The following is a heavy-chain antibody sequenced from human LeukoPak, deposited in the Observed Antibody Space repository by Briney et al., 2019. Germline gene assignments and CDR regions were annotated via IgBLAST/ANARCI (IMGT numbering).Heavy chain of an antibody. J-gene: IGHJ4*02. CDR2: IYYSGST. Sequence: PSQTLSLTCTVSGGSISSGAYYWSWIRQPPGKGLEWIGYIYYSGSTYYNPSLKSRVTISVDTSKNQFSLKLSSVTAADTAVYYCAKEGSPGSGSYYYGYWGQGTLVTVSS. CDR1: GGSISSGAYY. V-gene: IGHV4-30-4*01. D-gene: IGHD3-10*01. CDR3: AKEGSPGSGSYYYGY.